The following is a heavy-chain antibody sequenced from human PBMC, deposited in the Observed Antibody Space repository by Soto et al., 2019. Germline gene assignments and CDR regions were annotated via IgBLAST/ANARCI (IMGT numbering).Heavy chain of an antibody. V-gene: IGHV3-30*18. CDR2: ISYDGSNK. CDR3: AKDRDYGDYGGYFDY. D-gene: IGHD4-17*01. Sequence: QVQLVESGGGVVQPGRSLRLSCAASGFTFSSYGMHWVRQAPGKGPEWVAVISYDGSNKYYADSVKGRFTISRDNSKNTLYLQMISLRAEDTAVYYWAKDRDYGDYGGYFDYWGQGTLVTVSS. J-gene: IGHJ4*02. CDR1: GFTFSSYG.